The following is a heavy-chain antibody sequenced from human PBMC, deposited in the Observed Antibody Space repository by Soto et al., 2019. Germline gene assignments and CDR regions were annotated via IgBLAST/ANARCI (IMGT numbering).Heavy chain of an antibody. J-gene: IGHJ6*02. D-gene: IGHD2-15*01. CDR1: GYSFTSYW. CDR2: IDPSDSYT. V-gene: IGHV5-10-1*01. Sequence: GESLKISCKGSGYSFTSYWISWVRQMPGKGLEWMGRIDPSDSYTNYSPSFQGHVTISADKSISTAYLQWSSLKASDTAMYYCARLKCVGSSSIPYYYYGMDVWGQGTTVTVSS. CDR3: ARLKCVGSSSIPYYYYGMDV.